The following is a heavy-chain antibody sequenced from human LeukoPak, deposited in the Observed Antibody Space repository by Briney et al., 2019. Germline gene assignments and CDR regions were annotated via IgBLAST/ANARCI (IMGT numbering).Heavy chain of an antibody. CDR1: GYTFTSYD. V-gene: IGHV1-8*02. Sequence: ASVKVSCKASGYTFTSYDINWVRQATGQGLEWMGWMNPNSGNTGYAQKFQGRVTMTRNTSLSTAYMELSSLRSEDTAVYYCASRVVSSSWYLYYYYGMDVWGQGTTVTVSS. CDR3: ASRVVSSSWYLYYYYGMDV. J-gene: IGHJ6*02. CDR2: MNPNSGNT. D-gene: IGHD6-13*01.